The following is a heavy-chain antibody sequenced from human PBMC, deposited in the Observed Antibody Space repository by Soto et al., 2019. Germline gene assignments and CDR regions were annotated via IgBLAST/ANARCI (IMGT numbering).Heavy chain of an antibody. V-gene: IGHV4-4*07. CDR3: ARSSHKESWFDP. D-gene: IGHD6-13*01. CDR2: IHGSGSA. Sequence: QVQLQESGPGLVKPSETLSLTCTVSNGSISNFYWNWIRQSAGKGLEWIGRIHGSGSATYNPSLRSRVTMSVDTSKNQFSLKVNSETGADTAVYYCARSSHKESWFDPWGQGTLVTVSS. CDR1: NGSISNFY. J-gene: IGHJ5*02.